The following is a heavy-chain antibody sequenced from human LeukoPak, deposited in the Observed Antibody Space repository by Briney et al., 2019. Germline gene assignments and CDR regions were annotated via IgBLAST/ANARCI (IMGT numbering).Heavy chain of an antibody. CDR3: ARDRAYYDFWSAHRGDY. Sequence: PSETLSLTCAVYGGSFSGYYWSWIRQPPGKGLEWIGEINHSGSTNYNPSLKSRVTISVDTSTNQFSLKLSSVTAADTAVYYCARDRAYYDFWSAHRGDYWGQGTLVTVSS. V-gene: IGHV4-34*01. CDR1: GGSFSGYY. D-gene: IGHD3-3*01. CDR2: INHSGST. J-gene: IGHJ4*02.